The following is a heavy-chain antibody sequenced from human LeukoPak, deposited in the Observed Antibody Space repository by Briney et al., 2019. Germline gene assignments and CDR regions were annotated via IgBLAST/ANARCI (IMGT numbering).Heavy chain of an antibody. CDR3: ARESGSTGFDP. CDR1: GYTFTSYY. CDR2: IDPSGGST. Sequence: GASVKVSCKASGYTFTSYYTHWVRQAPGQGLEWMGIIDPSGGSTSYAQKFQGRVTMTRDTSTSTVYMELSSLRSEDTAVYYCARESGSTGFDPWGQGTLVTVSS. J-gene: IGHJ5*02. D-gene: IGHD1-26*01. V-gene: IGHV1-46*01.